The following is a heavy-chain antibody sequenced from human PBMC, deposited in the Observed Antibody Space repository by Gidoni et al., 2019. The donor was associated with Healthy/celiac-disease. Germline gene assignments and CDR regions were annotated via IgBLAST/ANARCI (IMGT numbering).Heavy chain of an antibody. CDR3: TTYYGSGAIFDY. CDR1: GFTFRNAW. V-gene: IGHV3-15*01. D-gene: IGHD3-10*01. Sequence: EVQLVESGGGLVKPGGSLRLSCAASGFTFRNAWMSWVRQAPGKGLEWVGRIKSKTDGGTTDYAAPVKGRFTISRDDSKNTLYLQMNSLKTEDTAVYYCTTYYGSGAIFDYWGQGTLVTVSS. J-gene: IGHJ4*02. CDR2: IKSKTDGGTT.